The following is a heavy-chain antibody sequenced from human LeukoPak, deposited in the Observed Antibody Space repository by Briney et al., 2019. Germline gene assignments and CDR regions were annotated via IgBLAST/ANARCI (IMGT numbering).Heavy chain of an antibody. D-gene: IGHD5-18*01. CDR1: GFTFSGSA. V-gene: IGHV3-73*01. CDR2: IRSKANSYAT. Sequence: GGSLRLSCAASGFTFSGSAMHWVRQASGKGLEWVGRIRSKANSYATVYAASVKGRFTISRDDSKNTAYLQMNSLKTEDTAVYYCARDTSYYMDVWGKGTTVTISS. CDR3: ARDTSYYMDV. J-gene: IGHJ6*03.